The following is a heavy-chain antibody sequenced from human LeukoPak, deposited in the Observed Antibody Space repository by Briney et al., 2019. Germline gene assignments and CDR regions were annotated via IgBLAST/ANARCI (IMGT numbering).Heavy chain of an antibody. D-gene: IGHD1-14*01. Sequence: ASVKVSCKASGYSFSTYAIHWVRQAPGQRLEWMGWINAGNGNTKHSQKFQDRVSMTRDTSASAAYMELSSLRSEDTAVYYCARATTDYYYYYGMDVWGQGTTVTVSS. J-gene: IGHJ6*02. CDR3: ARATTDYYYYYGMDV. CDR1: GYSFSTYA. V-gene: IGHV1-3*01. CDR2: INAGNGNT.